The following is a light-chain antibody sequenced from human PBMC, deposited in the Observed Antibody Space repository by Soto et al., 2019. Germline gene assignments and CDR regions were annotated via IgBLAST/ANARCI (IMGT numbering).Light chain of an antibody. Sequence: QSVLTQPPSASGTPGQRVTISCSGSSSNIGSKTVNWYQQVPGTAPKLLIYSNDQRPSGVPDRFSGSKSGTSASLAISGLQSEDEADYYCATWDDRLNGWVFGGGTKLTVL. CDR3: ATWDDRLNGWV. CDR2: SND. CDR1: SSNIGSKT. J-gene: IGLJ3*02. V-gene: IGLV1-44*01.